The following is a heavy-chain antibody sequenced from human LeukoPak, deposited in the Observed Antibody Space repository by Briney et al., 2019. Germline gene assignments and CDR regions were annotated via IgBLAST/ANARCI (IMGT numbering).Heavy chain of an antibody. V-gene: IGHV3-30-3*01. CDR1: GFTFSSYA. CDR2: ISYDGSNK. CDR3: ARDRDYYDSSGYYYFDY. J-gene: IGHJ4*02. Sequence: GGSLRLSCAASGFTFSSYAMHWVRQAPGKGLEWVAVISYDGSNKYYADSVKGRFTISRDNSKNTLYLQMNSLRAEDAAVYYCARDRDYYDSSGYYYFDYWGQGTLVTVSS. D-gene: IGHD3-22*01.